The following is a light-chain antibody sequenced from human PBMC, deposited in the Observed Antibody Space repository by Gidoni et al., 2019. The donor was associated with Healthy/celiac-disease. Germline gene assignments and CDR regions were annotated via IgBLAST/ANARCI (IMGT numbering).Light chain of an antibody. CDR2: DAS. CDR1: QSVSRY. Sequence: EIVLTQSPATLSLSPGDRATLSCRASQSVSRYLAWYQQKPGPAPRLLIYDASNRATGIPARFSGSGSGTDFTLTISSLEPEDFAVYYCQQRSNWPLTFXQXTKVEIK. J-gene: IGKJ1*01. CDR3: QQRSNWPLT. V-gene: IGKV3-11*01.